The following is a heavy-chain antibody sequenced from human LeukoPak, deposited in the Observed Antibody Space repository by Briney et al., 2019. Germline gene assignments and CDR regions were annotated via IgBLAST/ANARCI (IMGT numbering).Heavy chain of an antibody. V-gene: IGHV1-24*01. Sequence: ASVKVSCKVSGYTLTELSMHWVRQAPGKGLEWMGGFDPEDGETIYAQKFQGRVTTTEDTSTDTAYMELSSLRSEDTAVYYCATETISGSSSRRIRWFDPWGQGTLVTVFS. J-gene: IGHJ5*02. CDR1: GYTLTELS. CDR2: FDPEDGET. CDR3: ATETISGSSSRRIRWFDP. D-gene: IGHD1-26*01.